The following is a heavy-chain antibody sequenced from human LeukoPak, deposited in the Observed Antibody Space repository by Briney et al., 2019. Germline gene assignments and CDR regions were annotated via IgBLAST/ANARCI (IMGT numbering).Heavy chain of an antibody. V-gene: IGHV1-18*01. CDR1: GYSFTNYG. J-gene: IGHJ4*02. CDR3: ARSTLGIEFDY. D-gene: IGHD7-27*01. CDR2: ISAYNDNA. Sequence: ASVKVSCKASGYSFTNYGISWVRQAPGQGLEWMGWISAYNDNAHYAQGLEGRVTMTSETSMRTAYMELRSLRSDDTAVCYCARSTLGIEFDYWGQGSLVTVSS.